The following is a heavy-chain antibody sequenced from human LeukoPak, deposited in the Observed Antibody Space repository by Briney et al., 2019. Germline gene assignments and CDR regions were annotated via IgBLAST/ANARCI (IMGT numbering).Heavy chain of an antibody. CDR2: ISGSGGST. D-gene: IGHD3-22*01. V-gene: IGHV3-23*01. CDR1: GFTFSSYA. Sequence: GGSLRLSCAASGFTFSSYAMSWVRQAPGKGLEWVSGISGSGGSTYYADSVKGRFTISRDNSKNTLYLQMNSLRAEDTAVYFCAKNVRDSNDYYHPFDYWGQGALVTVSS. CDR3: AKNVRDSNDYYHPFDY. J-gene: IGHJ4*02.